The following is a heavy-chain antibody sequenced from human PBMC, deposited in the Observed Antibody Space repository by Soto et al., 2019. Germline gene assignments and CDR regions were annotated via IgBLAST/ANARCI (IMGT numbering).Heavy chain of an antibody. D-gene: IGHD1-26*01. CDR3: ARDGREASGMDV. V-gene: IGHV4-59*11. Sequence: SETLSLTCSVSGGCIISHYWSWGRQAPGKGLEWIGHIYYRGSTTYNPSLRSRSTISVDTSNNQFSLKLNSVTTADTAVYYCARDGREASGMDVWGQGTKVTVSS. CDR2: IYYRGST. CDR1: GGCIISHY. J-gene: IGHJ6*02.